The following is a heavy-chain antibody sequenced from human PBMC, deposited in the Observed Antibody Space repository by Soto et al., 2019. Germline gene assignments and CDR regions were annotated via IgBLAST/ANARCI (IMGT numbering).Heavy chain of an antibody. Sequence: PGGSLRLSCVASGFSFSSDAMCWVRQAPGKGLEWIGYIYYSGSTNYNPSLKSRVTISVDTSKNQFSLKLGSVTAADTAVYYCAGQYYYGSGSYSGDWGQGTLVTVSS. CDR3: AGQYYYGSGSYSGD. CDR1: GFSFSSDA. D-gene: IGHD3-10*01. CDR2: IYYSGST. J-gene: IGHJ4*02. V-gene: IGHV4-59*01.